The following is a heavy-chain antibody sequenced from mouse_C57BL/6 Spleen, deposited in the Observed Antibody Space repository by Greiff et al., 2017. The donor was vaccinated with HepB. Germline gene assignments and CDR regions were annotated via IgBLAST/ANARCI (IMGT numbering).Heavy chain of an antibody. CDR1: GFTFSDYY. CDR2: ISNGGGST. CDR3: ARHPGGAMDY. J-gene: IGHJ4*01. V-gene: IGHV5-12*01. Sequence: EVQGVESGGGLVQPGGSLKLSCAASGFTFSDYYMYWVRQTPEKRLEWVAYISNGGGSTYYPDTVKGRFTISRDNAKNTLYLQMSRLKSEDTAMYYCARHPGGAMDYWGQGTSVTVSS.